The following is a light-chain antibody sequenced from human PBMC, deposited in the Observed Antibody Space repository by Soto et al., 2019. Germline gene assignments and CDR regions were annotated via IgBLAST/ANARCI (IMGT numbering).Light chain of an antibody. CDR1: QSISSY. Sequence: DIQMTQSPCTLSASVGDRVTITCRASQSISSYLNWYQQKPGKAPKLLIYAASSLRSGVPSRFSGSGSGTDFTLTISSLQPEDFATYYCQQSYSTPLTFGGGTKVDIK. CDR2: AAS. J-gene: IGKJ4*01. V-gene: IGKV1-39*01. CDR3: QQSYSTPLT.